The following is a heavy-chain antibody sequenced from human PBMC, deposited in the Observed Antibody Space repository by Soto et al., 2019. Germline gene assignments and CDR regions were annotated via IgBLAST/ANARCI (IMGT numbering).Heavy chain of an antibody. V-gene: IGHV3-74*01. J-gene: IGHJ6*01. Sequence: VQLVESGGGLVQPGGSLRLSCVASEFSFSTYWIHWVRQAPGKGLIWVARIDTTGSTTTYADAVQGRFTISRDNAKNTMDLQMNSVRDEDTAIYFCASVSAAQYYYGMDAWGQGTKVTVSP. D-gene: IGHD2-15*01. CDR2: IDTTGSTT. CDR1: EFSFSTYW. CDR3: ASVSAAQYYYGMDA.